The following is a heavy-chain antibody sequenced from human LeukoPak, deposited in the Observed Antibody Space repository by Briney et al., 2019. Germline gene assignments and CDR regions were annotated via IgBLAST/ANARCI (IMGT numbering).Heavy chain of an antibody. CDR2: IYYSGST. CDR1: GGSISSYY. V-gene: IGHV4-59*01. CDR3: ARDLRIAGYSSSWYD. D-gene: IGHD6-13*01. J-gene: IGHJ4*02. Sequence: SETLSLTCTVSGGSISSYYWSWIRQPPGKGLEWIGYIYYSGSTNYNPSLKSRVTISVDTSKNQFSLKLSSVTAADTAVYYCARDLRIAGYSSSWYDWGQGTLVTVSS.